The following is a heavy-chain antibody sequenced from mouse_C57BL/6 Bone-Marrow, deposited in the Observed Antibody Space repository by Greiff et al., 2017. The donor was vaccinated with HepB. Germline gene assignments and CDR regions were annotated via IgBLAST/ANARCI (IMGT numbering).Heavy chain of an antibody. CDR2: ISDGGSYT. V-gene: IGHV5-4*03. CDR1: GFTFSSYA. J-gene: IGHJ2*01. CDR3: ARESLLYYFDY. Sequence: EVKLVESGGGLVKPGGSLKLSCAASGFTFSSYAMSWVRQTPEKRLEWVATISDGGSYTYYPDNVKGRFTISRDNAKNHLYLQMSHLKSEDTAMYYCARESLLYYFDYWGQGTTLTFSS.